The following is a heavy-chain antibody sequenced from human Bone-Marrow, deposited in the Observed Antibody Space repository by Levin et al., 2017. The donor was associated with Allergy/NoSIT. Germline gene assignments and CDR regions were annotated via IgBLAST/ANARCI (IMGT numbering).Heavy chain of an antibody. D-gene: IGHD2-2*01. CDR2: INHSGSR. CDR1: GGSFSGPY. Sequence: SQTLSLTCAVYGGSFSGPYWSWIRPSPGKGLEWIGEINHSGSRNYNPSLMSRFTISVDTSKNQLSLRLASVTAADTAVYYCARSHRSPLVVVPAADYWGQGTLVTVSS. J-gene: IGHJ4*02. CDR3: ARSHRSPLVVVPAADY. V-gene: IGHV4-34*01.